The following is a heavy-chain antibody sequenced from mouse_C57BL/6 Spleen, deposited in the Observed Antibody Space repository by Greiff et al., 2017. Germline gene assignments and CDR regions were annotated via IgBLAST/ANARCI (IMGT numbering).Heavy chain of an antibody. CDR1: GYTFTDYE. J-gene: IGHJ3*01. CDR2: IDPETGGT. CDR3: TRPGSLTGTGAWFAY. Sequence: QVHVKQSGAERVRPGASVTLSCKASGYTFTDYEMHWVKQTPVHGLEWIGAIDPETGGTAYNQKFKGKAILTADKSSSTAYMELRSLTSEDSAVYYCTRPGSLTGTGAWFAYWGQGTLVTVSA. D-gene: IGHD4-1*01. V-gene: IGHV1-15*01.